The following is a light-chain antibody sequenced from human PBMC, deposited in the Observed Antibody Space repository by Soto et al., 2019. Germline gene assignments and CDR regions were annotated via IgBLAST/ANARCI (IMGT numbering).Light chain of an antibody. V-gene: IGKV3-20*01. CDR2: GAS. Sequence: ESVLTQSPGSLSLSPGETATLSCRASQSIINNYLAWYQQKPGQAPRLLIYGASITAPGVPERFSGSGAGTDFTLTITTLQAEDLAVYYCQQYGTSPLMYTFGQGTKLGVK. CDR1: QSIINNY. J-gene: IGKJ2*01. CDR3: QQYGTSPLMYT.